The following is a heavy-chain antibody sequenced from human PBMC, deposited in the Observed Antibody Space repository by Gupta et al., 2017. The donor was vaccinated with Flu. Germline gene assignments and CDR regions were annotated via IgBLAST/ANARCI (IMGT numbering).Heavy chain of an antibody. D-gene: IGHD3-3*01. Sequence: QVLLVESGGGAVQPGGSLTLSCVASGFSFRPFGMYWFRQTPGAGPEWVAFESPGGENKIYSDSVRGRFKISRDNNKKMLFLEMENVQIDDTAVYYCAKRSDFYDGTGLPDADVWGQGTQVTVS. J-gene: IGHJ4*02. CDR1: GFSFRPFG. V-gene: IGHV3-30*13. CDR2: ESPGGENK. CDR3: AKRSDFYDGTGLPDADV.